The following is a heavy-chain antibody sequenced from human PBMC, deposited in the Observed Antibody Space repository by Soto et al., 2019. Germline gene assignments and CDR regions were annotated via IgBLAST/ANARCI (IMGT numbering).Heavy chain of an antibody. D-gene: IGHD2-2*02. J-gene: IGHJ6*02. Sequence: SETLSLTCAVYGGSFSGYYWSWIRQPPGKGLEWIGEINHSGSTNYNPSLKSRVTISVDTSKNQFSLKLSSVTAADTAVYYCARGWDIVVVPAAIQNCYYGMDVWGQGTTVTVSS. CDR3: ARGWDIVVVPAAIQNCYYGMDV. CDR1: GGSFSGYY. CDR2: INHSGST. V-gene: IGHV4-34*01.